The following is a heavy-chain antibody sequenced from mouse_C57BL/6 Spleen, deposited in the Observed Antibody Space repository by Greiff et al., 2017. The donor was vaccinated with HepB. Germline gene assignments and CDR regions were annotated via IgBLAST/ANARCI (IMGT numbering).Heavy chain of an antibody. J-gene: IGHJ2*01. Sequence: VQLQQPGAELVMPGASVKLSCKASGYTFTSYWMHWVKQRPGQGLEWIGEIDPSDSYTNYNQKFKGKSTLTVDKSSSTAYMQLSSLTSEDSAVYYCARGVLYYFDDWGQGTTLTVSS. CDR1: GYTFTSYW. CDR3: ARGVLYYFDD. CDR2: IDPSDSYT. V-gene: IGHV1-69*01.